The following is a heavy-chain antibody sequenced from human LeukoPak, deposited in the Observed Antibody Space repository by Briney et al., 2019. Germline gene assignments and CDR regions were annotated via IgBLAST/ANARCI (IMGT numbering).Heavy chain of an antibody. Sequence: ASVKVSCKASGYTFTSYYMHWVRQAPGQGLEWMGIINPSGGSTSYAQKFQGRVTMTRDTSTSTVYMELSSLRSEDTAVYYCARVYKPAATQGWDYFDYWGQGTLVTVSS. CDR1: GYTFTSYY. V-gene: IGHV1-46*01. CDR2: INPSGGST. D-gene: IGHD2-2*01. J-gene: IGHJ4*02. CDR3: ARVYKPAATQGWDYFDY.